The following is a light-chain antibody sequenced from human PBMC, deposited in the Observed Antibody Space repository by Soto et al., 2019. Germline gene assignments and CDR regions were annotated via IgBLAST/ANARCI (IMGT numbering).Light chain of an antibody. CDR1: QSVSSSY. V-gene: IGKV3-20*01. Sequence: EIVLAQSPGTLSLSQGERATLSCRASQSVSSSYLAWYQQKPGQAPRLLIYGASSRATGIPDRFSGSGSGTDFTLTISRLETEDVAVYYCQHYGNSLWTFGQGTKVDIK. CDR3: QHYGNSLWT. J-gene: IGKJ1*01. CDR2: GAS.